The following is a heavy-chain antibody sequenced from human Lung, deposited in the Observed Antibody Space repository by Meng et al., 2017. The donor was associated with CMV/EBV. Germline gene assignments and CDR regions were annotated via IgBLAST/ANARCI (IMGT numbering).Heavy chain of an antibody. CDR3: ARENLELQGTVDY. Sequence: VLLVGAGGGVVQPGRPLRLSCAASGFTITAYPMHWVRQVPGKGLEWVTVDGNNKYYADSVKGRFTISRDNSRNTLDLQMDSLRTEDTAIYYCARENLELQGTVDYWGQGTLVTVSS. V-gene: IGHV3-30*03. CDR1: GFTITAYP. CDR2: DGNNK. D-gene: IGHD1-7*01. J-gene: IGHJ4*02.